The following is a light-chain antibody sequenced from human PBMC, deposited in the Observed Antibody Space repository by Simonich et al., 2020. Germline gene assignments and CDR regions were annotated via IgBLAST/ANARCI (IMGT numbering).Light chain of an antibody. V-gene: IGLV1-51*01. J-gene: IGLJ3*02. CDR1: SSNIGNNY. CDR3: GTWDSSLSAWV. Sequence: QSVLTQPPSVSAAPGQKVTISCSGSSSNIGNNYVSWDQQLPGTAPKLLIYDNNKRPSGIPDRFSGSKSGTSATLGLTGLQTGDEADYYCGTWDSSLSAWVFGGGTKLTVL. CDR2: DNN.